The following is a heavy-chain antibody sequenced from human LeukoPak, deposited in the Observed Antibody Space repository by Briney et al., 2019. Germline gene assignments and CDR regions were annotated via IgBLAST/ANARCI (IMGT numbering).Heavy chain of an antibody. V-gene: IGHV3-74*01. CDR1: GFTFSSYW. CDR2: INSDGSST. Sequence: GGSLRLSCAASGFTFSSYWMHSVRQAPGKGLVWVSRINSDGSSTSYADSVKGRFTISRDNAKNSLYLHMNSLRAEDTAVYYCASEGLRLGELSHDYWGQGTLVTVSS. D-gene: IGHD3-16*02. CDR3: ASEGLRLGELSHDY. J-gene: IGHJ4*02.